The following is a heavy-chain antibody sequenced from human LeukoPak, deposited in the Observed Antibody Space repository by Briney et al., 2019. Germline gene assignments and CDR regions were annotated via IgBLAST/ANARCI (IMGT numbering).Heavy chain of an antibody. J-gene: IGHJ3*02. CDR1: GGSISSYY. D-gene: IGHD3-22*01. Sequence: SETLSLTCTVSGGSISSYYWSWLRQPPGKGLEWIGYIYDSGSTNYNPSLKSRVTISVDTSKNQFSLKLSSVTAADTAVYYCARVDRPYYYDSSGYYGDALDIWGQGTMVTVSS. CDR2: IYDSGST. V-gene: IGHV4-59*01. CDR3: ARVDRPYYYDSSGYYGDALDI.